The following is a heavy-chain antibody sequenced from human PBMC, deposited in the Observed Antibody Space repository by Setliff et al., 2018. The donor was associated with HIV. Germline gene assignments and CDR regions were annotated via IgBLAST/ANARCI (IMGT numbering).Heavy chain of an antibody. CDR1: GFLFNRYS. Sequence: GSLRLSCSASGFLFNRYSLNWVRQAPGKGLEWVANIKQDGSERFYVDSVKGRFSISRDNAKNSLYLQMDSLRAEDTAVYYCARRQYHSGWGFQYWGQGTLVTVSS. V-gene: IGHV3-7*01. J-gene: IGHJ1*01. D-gene: IGHD6-19*01. CDR2: IKQDGSER. CDR3: ARRQYHSGWGFQY.